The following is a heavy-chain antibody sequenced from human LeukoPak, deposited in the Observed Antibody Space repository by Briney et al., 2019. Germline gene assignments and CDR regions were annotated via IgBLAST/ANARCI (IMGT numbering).Heavy chain of an antibody. J-gene: IGHJ5*02. V-gene: IGHV3-23*01. CDR2: ITGSGGTR. CDR1: GFTFSVYA. D-gene: IGHD6-13*01. Sequence: GGSLRLSCAASGFTFSVYAMSWVRQAPGKGLEWVSIITGSGGTRYYADSVKGRFTISRDNSKNTLYLQMNSLRAEDTAVYYCARDLVGSIAAAGRVWFDPWGQGTLVTVSS. CDR3: ARDLVGSIAAAGRVWFDP.